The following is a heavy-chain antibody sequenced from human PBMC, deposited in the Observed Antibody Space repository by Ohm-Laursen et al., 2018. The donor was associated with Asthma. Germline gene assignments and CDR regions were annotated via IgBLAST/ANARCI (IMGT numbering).Heavy chain of an antibody. D-gene: IGHD4-17*01. J-gene: IGHJ4*03. Sequence: TLSLICTLSGGSHSSGRHYWNWVRQPPGKGLEWIGHIYYSGSTNYNASLKSRVTITVDTSRNQFSLKQTSVTAADTAVYYCAGYSGDYKFFDYWGQGNLDTVSS. CDR2: IYYSGST. CDR3: AGYSGDYKFFDY. CDR1: GGSHSSGRHY. V-gene: IGHV4-61*01.